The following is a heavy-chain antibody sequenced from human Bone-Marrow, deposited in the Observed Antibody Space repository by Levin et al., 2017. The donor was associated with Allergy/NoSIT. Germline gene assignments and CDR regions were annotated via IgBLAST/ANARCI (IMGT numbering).Heavy chain of an antibody. V-gene: IGHV4-34*01. D-gene: IGHD1-7*01. Sequence: SQTLSLPCAVYGESFSGYYWTWIRQPPGKGLEWIGEITHSGSAKYIPSLKSRATISVDPSKNQFSLKLTSVTAADTAVYYCARAKRELDLKYYYYYYYMDVWGKGTTVTVSS. CDR2: ITHSGSA. CDR3: ARAKRELDLKYYYYYYYMDV. CDR1: GESFSGYY. J-gene: IGHJ6*03.